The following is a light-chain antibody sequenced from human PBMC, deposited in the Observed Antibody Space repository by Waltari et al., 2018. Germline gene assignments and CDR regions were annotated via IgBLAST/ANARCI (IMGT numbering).Light chain of an antibody. V-gene: IGLV3-21*04. CDR1: NIGSKS. Sequence: SYVVTQSPSVSVAPGETARITCGGDNIGSKSVHWYQQRPGKAPVLVISYDSDRPSGIPERFSGSNSGNTATLTISWVEAEDEADYYCLVWHSTTDHHGVFGGGTKLTVL. J-gene: IGLJ2*01. CDR3: LVWHSTTDHHGV. CDR2: YDS.